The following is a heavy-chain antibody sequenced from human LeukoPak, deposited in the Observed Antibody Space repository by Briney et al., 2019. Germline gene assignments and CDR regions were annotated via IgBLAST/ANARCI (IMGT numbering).Heavy chain of an antibody. CDR3: ARGPRYSFY. Sequence: AGGALGLSCAASGFIVRHKYMNRGRPAPGEGLEWISVIYIDGTTYYADSVKGRFTISRDQANNTLYLQMNTLRDEDTAVYYCARGPRYSFYWGQGTLVSVSS. CDR1: GFIVRHKY. CDR2: IYIDGTT. J-gene: IGHJ4*02. V-gene: IGHV3-53*01. D-gene: IGHD6-13*01.